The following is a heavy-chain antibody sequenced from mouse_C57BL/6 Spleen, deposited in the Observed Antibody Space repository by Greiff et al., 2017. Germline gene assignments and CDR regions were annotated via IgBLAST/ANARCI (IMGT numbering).Heavy chain of an antibody. D-gene: IGHD2-4*01. V-gene: IGHV1-55*01. J-gene: IGHJ4*01. CDR1: GYTFTSYW. CDR2: IYPGSGST. Sequence: VQLQQPGAELVKPGASVKMSCKASGYTFTSYWITWVKQRPGQGLAWIGDIYPGSGSTNYNEKFKSKATLTVDTSSSKAYMQLSSLTSEDSAVYYCARSRYDYLYAMDYWGQGTSVTVSS. CDR3: ARSRYDYLYAMDY.